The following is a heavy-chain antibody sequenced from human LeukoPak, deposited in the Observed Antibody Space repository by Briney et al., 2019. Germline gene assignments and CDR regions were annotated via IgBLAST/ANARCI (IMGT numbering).Heavy chain of an antibody. CDR2: INPNSGGT. CDR1: GYTFTGYY. J-gene: IGHJ6*03. CDR3: ARDFRRLRFLEWLSSYYYMDV. Sequence: GASVKVSCKASGYTFTGYYMHWVRQAPGQGLEWMGWINPNSGGTNYAQKFQGRVTMTRDTSISTAHMELSRLRSDDTAVYYCARDFRRLRFLEWLSSYYYMDVWGKGTTVTVSS. D-gene: IGHD3-3*01. V-gene: IGHV1-2*02.